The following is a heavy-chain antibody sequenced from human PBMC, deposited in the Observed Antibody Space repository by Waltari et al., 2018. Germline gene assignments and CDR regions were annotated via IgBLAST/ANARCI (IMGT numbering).Heavy chain of an antibody. CDR1: GGPFSSYA. J-gene: IGHJ2*01. D-gene: IGHD5-18*01. Sequence: QVHLVQSGAEVKRPGSSLHVSSKASGGPFSSYAISWVRRPPGRGLEWMGGNIPIFGRANYEQKFQGRVTITADESTSTAYMEVSSLRSEDTAVYYCARVIEDSYGYANWYFDLWGRGTLVTVSS. CDR2: NIPIFGRA. CDR3: ARVIEDSYGYANWYFDL. V-gene: IGHV1-69*01.